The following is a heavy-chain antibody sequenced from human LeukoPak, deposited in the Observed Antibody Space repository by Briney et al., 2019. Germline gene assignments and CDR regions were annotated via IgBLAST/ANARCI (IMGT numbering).Heavy chain of an antibody. V-gene: IGHV4-34*01. CDR1: GGSFSGYY. J-gene: IGHJ5*02. D-gene: IGHD2-2*01. Sequence: SETLSLTCAVYGGSFSGYYWSWIRQPPGKGLEWIGEINHSGSTNYNPSLKSRVTISVDTSKNQFSLKLSSVTAADTAVYYCARAPAAPEGWFDPWGQGTLVTVSS. CDR2: INHSGST. CDR3: ARAPAAPEGWFDP.